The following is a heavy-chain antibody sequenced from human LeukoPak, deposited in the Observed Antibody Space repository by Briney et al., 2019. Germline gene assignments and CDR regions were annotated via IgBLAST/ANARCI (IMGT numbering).Heavy chain of an antibody. Sequence: SETLSLTCTVSGGSISSYYWSWIRQPPGKGLEWIGYIYYSASTNYNPSLKSRVTISVDTSKNQFSLKLSSVTAADTAVYYCARDVPVRGIAFDIWGQGTMVTVSS. CDR2: IYYSAST. CDR3: ARDVPVRGIAFDI. J-gene: IGHJ3*02. V-gene: IGHV4-59*01. D-gene: IGHD3-10*01. CDR1: GGSISSYY.